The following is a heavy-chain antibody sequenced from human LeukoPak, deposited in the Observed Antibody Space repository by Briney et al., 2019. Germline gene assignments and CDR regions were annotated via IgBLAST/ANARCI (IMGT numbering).Heavy chain of an antibody. CDR3: AREGVYYYDSSGYYYYFDY. Sequence: PSETLSLTCTVSGGSISSGSYYWSWIRQPAGKGLEWIGRIYTSGSTNYNPSLKSRATISVDTSKNQFSLKLSSVTAADTAVYYCAREGVYYYDSSGYYYYFDYWGQGTLVTVSS. CDR2: IYTSGST. D-gene: IGHD3-22*01. V-gene: IGHV4-61*02. CDR1: GGSISSGSYY. J-gene: IGHJ4*02.